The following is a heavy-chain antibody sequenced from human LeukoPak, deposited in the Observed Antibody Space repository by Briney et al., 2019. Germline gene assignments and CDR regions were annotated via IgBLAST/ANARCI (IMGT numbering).Heavy chain of an antibody. J-gene: IGHJ6*04. CDR3: VRLLGLSYMDV. D-gene: IGHD3-10*01. V-gene: IGHV3-20*04. CDR1: GFTFDDYG. Sequence: GGSLRLSCAASGFTFDDYGMSWVRQAPGKGLEWVSGINWNGGSTGYADSVKGRFTISRDNAKNSLYLQMNSLRAEDTALYYCVRLLGLSYMDVWGKGTTVTASS. CDR2: INWNGGST.